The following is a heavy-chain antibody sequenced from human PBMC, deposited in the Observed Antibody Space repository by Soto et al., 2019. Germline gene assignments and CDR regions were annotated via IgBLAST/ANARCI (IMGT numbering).Heavy chain of an antibody. D-gene: IGHD6-13*01. CDR1: GGSISSSSYY. J-gene: IGHJ4*02. CDR3: ARHENPGIAAAGLPTHFDY. V-gene: IGHV4-39*01. CDR2: IYYSGST. Sequence: SETLSLTCTVSGGSISSSSYYWGWIRQPPGKGLEWIGSIYYSGSTYYNPSLKSRVTISVDTSKNQFSLKLSSVTAADTAVYYCARHENPGIAAAGLPTHFDYWGQGTLGTVS.